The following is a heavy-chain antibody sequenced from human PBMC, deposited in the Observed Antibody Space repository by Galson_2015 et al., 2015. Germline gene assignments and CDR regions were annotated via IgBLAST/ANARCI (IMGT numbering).Heavy chain of an antibody. CDR3: ARWGVGYGDYPEDV. CDR2: IWYDGSNK. V-gene: IGHV3-33*01. Sequence: SLRLSCAASGFTFSSYGMHWVRQAPGKGLEWVAVIWYDGSNKYYADSVKGRFTISRDNSKNTLYLQMNSLRAEDTAVYYCARWGVGYGDYPEDVWGQGTTVTVSS. D-gene: IGHD4-17*01. CDR1: GFTFSSYG. J-gene: IGHJ6*02.